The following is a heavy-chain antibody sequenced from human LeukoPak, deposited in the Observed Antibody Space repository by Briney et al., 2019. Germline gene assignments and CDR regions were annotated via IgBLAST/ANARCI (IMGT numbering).Heavy chain of an antibody. D-gene: IGHD6-13*01. J-gene: IGHJ6*02. CDR3: ARDKGSWYYYYGMDV. CDR1: GYTFTGYY. V-gene: IGHV1-2*02. CDR2: INPNSGGT. Sequence: ASVKVPCKASGYTFTGYYMHWVRQAPGQGLEWMGWINPNSGGTNYAQKFQGRVTMTRDTSISTAYMELSRLRSDDTAVYYCARDKGSWYYYYGMDVWGQGTTVTVSS.